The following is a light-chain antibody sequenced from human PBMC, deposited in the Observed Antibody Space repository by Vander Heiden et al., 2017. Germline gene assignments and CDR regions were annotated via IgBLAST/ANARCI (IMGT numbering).Light chain of an antibody. J-gene: IGLJ2*01. CDR1: SSDVGSYNL. CDR2: EGS. Sequence: QSALTQPASVSASPGPSITSSGTGTSSDVGSYNLVSMYQQHPGKAPKLMIYEGSKRPSGVSNRFSGSKSGNTASLTISGLQAEDEADYYCCSYAGSSTLVFGGGTKLTVL. CDR3: CSYAGSSTLV. V-gene: IGLV2-23*01.